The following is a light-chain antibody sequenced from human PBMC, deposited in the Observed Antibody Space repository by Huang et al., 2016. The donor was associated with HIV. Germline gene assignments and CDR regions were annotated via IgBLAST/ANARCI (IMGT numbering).Light chain of an antibody. J-gene: IGKJ2*01. V-gene: IGKV3-15*01. Sequence: EVVMTQSPATLSVSPGESATLSCRASQGVGSNLAWYQHKLGQAPTPVIKGASSRATGVPARFSGSGSGTEFTLTIAGLQSEDFAVYYCQQYNNWPPTFGQGTKLEIK. CDR3: QQYNNWPPT. CDR1: QGVGSN. CDR2: GAS.